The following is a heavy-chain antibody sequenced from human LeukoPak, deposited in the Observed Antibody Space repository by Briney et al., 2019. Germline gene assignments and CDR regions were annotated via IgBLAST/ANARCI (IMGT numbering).Heavy chain of an antibody. CDR3: ARTQFQSGNYRYYFGY. CDR1: GGPVGSAGYY. Sequence: KPSETLSLTCSVSGGPVGSAGYYRSWIRQPPGGGLEWIGYVYYKSSTNYNPSLKSRVTMSVDPSKNQFSLKLTSVTAADTAVYYCARTQFQSGNYRYYFGYWGQGTLVTVSS. D-gene: IGHD1-26*01. V-gene: IGHV4-61*08. CDR2: VYYKSST. J-gene: IGHJ4*02.